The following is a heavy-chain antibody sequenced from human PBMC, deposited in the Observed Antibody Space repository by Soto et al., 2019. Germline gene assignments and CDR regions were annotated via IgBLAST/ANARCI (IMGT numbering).Heavy chain of an antibody. CDR3: AKATIGGRSYDFLPFDI. Sequence: GGSLRLSCAASGFTFNSYAMSWVRQAPGKGLEWVSTISNGGGSTYYADSVKGRFTISRDNSKNTLYVQMDSLRAEDTAVYYCAKATIGGRSYDFLPFDIWGHGTVVTVSS. V-gene: IGHV3-23*01. J-gene: IGHJ3*02. D-gene: IGHD3-16*01. CDR1: GFTFNSYA. CDR2: ISNGGGST.